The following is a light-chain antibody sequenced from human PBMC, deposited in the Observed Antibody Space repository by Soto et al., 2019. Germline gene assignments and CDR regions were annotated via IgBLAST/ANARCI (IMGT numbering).Light chain of an antibody. J-gene: IGKJ1*01. Sequence: DIQMTQSTSSLSASVGDRVTITCRASQSISYYLNWYQQKPGKAPKLLIYAASTLQSGVPSRFSGSGSGTDFTLTISSLQPEDFATYYCQQSYSTLWTFGQGTKVEIK. V-gene: IGKV1-39*01. CDR1: QSISYY. CDR3: QQSYSTLWT. CDR2: AAS.